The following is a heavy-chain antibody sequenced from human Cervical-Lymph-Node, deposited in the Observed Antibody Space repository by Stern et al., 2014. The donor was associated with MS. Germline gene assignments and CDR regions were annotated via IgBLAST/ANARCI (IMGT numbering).Heavy chain of an antibody. J-gene: IGHJ4*02. D-gene: IGHD7-27*01. Sequence: EVQLVESGGDSVQPGGSLRLSCAASGFDFSAYWMHRVRQAPGKGLVWVARINSDGTRKTYADSVKGRFSISRDNAKRKLYLEMNSLRFEDTAIYYCVRISGAYWGQGSLVTVSS. CDR3: VRISGAY. CDR1: GFDFSAYW. CDR2: INSDGTRK. V-gene: IGHV3-74*03.